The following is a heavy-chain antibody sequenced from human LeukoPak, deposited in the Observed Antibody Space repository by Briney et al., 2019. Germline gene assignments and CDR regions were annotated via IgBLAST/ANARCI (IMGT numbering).Heavy chain of an antibody. V-gene: IGHV4-59*08. CDR3: ARRLAVTGRYYFDY. CDR2: IYYSGST. J-gene: IGHJ4*02. CDR1: GGSISTYY. D-gene: IGHD6-19*01. Sequence: SETLSLTCTVYGGSISTYYWSWIRQPPGKGLEWIGYIYYSGSTNYNPSLKSRVTISLDMSKNQFSLKLSSVTAADTAVYYCARRLAVTGRYYFDYWGQGTLVTVSS.